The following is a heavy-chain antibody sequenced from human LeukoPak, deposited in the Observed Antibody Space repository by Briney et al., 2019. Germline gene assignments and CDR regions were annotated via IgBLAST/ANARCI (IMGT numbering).Heavy chain of an antibody. CDR2: IKQDGSEK. CDR1: GFTFSSYW. CDR3: ARDGTVLDFDY. D-gene: IGHD2-8*01. V-gene: IGHV3-7*03. Sequence: AGGSLKLSCAATGFTFSSYWMSWVRQAPGKGLEWVANIKQDGSEKYYVDSVKGRFTISRDNAKNSLYLQMNSLRAEDTAVYYCARDGTVLDFDYWGQGTLVTVSS. J-gene: IGHJ4*02.